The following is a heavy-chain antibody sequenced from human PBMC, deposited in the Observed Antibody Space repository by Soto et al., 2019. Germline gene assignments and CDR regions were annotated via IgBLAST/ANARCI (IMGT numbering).Heavy chain of an antibody. J-gene: IGHJ3*02. CDR2: IVPISGIA. CDR3: ALVAPDAFDI. V-gene: IGHV1-69*04. CDR1: GYTFTNSA. Sequence: SVKVSCKASGYTFTNSAMQWVRQARGQGLEWIGRIVPISGIANYAQKFQGRVTITADKSTSTAYMELSSLRSEDTAVYYCALVAPDAFDIWGQGTMVTVSS.